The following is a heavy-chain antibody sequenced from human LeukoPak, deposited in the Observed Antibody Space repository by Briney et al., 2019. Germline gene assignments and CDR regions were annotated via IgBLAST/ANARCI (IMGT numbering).Heavy chain of an antibody. CDR3: ARMAVAGIFDY. Sequence: GGSLRLSCAASGFTFSDYYMSWIRQAPGKGLEWVSYISSRGSTIYYADSVKGRFTISRDNAKNSLYLQMNSLRAEDTAVYYCARMAVAGIFDYWGQGTLVTVSS. D-gene: IGHD6-19*01. V-gene: IGHV3-11*01. CDR1: GFTFSDYY. CDR2: ISSRGSTI. J-gene: IGHJ4*02.